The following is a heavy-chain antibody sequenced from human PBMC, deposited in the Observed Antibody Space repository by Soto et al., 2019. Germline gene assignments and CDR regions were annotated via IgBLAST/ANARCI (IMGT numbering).Heavy chain of an antibody. V-gene: IGHV3-23*01. CDR2: ISGSGIST. D-gene: IGHD6-25*01. CDR1: GFTFRSYA. CDR3: AKEPGGHDWYFDL. J-gene: IGHJ2*01. Sequence: PGGSLRLSCAASGFTFRSYAMSCVRQAPGKGLEWVSGISGSGISTHYADSVKGRFTVSRDNSKNTLYLQMNSLRAEDTAVYHCAKEPGGHDWYFDLWGRGTLVTVSS.